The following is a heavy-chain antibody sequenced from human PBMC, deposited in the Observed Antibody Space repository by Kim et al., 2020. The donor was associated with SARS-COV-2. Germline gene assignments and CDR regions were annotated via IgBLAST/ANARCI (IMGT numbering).Heavy chain of an antibody. CDR2: ISSNGGST. CDR3: ARDQMGFWSGFGYYYGM. CDR1: GFTFSSYA. J-gene: IGHJ6*01. D-gene: IGHD3-3*01. V-gene: IGHV3-64*01. Sequence: GGSLRLSCAASGFTFSSYAMHWVRQAPGKGLEYVSAISSNGGSTNYANSVKGRFTISRDNSKNTLYLQMGSLRAEDMAVYYCARDQMGFWSGFGYYYGM.